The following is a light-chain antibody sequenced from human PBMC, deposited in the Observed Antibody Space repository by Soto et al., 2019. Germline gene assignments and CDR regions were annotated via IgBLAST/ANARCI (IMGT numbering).Light chain of an antibody. J-gene: IGKJ4*01. CDR3: QQYGSSPLT. CDR1: QSVSSNY. Sequence: EIVLTQSPGTLSLSPGERATLSCRASQSVSSNYLVWYQQKPGQAPRLLIYGASSRDTGIPDRFSGSGSGTDFTLTISRLEPEDFAVYYCQQYGSSPLTFGGGTKVEIK. CDR2: GAS. V-gene: IGKV3-20*01.